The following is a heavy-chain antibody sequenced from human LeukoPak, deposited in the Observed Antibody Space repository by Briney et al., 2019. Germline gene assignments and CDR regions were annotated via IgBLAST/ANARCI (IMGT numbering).Heavy chain of an antibody. CDR2: IYSGGST. D-gene: IGHD2-21*02. V-gene: IGHV3-66*01. J-gene: IGHJ4*02. Sequence: GGSLRLSCAASGFTVSTNYMTWVRQAPGKGLEWVSVIYSGGSTYYADSVKGRFTISRDNSKNTLYLQMSSLRAEDTAMYYCARDYSGGYSGYWGQGTLVTVSS. CDR3: ARDYSGGYSGY. CDR1: GFTVSTNY.